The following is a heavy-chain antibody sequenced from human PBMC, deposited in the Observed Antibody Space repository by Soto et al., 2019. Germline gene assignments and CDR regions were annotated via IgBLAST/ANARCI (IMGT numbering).Heavy chain of an antibody. V-gene: IGHV3-21*01. Sequence: GGSLRLSCAASGFTFSSYSMNWVRQAPGKGLEWVSSISSSSSYIYYADSVKGRFTISRDNAKNSLYLQMNSLRAEDTAVYYCARVRNYYGSGSYPYYYYGMDVWGQGTTVTVSS. CDR2: ISSSSSYI. CDR3: ARVRNYYGSGSYPYYYYGMDV. CDR1: GFTFSSYS. D-gene: IGHD3-10*01. J-gene: IGHJ6*02.